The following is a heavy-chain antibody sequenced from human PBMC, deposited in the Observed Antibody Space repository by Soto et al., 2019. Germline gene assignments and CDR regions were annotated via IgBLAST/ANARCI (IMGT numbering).Heavy chain of an antibody. V-gene: IGHV4-59*01. CDR2: LYYGRSA. Sequence: QVQLQESGPGLVKPSETLSLTCAVSGDSISSYYCMWIRQPPGKGLESIGYLYYGRSANDNPSFKSRVTLSVDTSTNQCSLTLSSMTAADTAVYYCALRSMAVVPEYWGQGTLVTVSS. D-gene: IGHD3-22*01. CDR1: GDSISSYY. J-gene: IGHJ4*02. CDR3: ALRSMAVVPEY.